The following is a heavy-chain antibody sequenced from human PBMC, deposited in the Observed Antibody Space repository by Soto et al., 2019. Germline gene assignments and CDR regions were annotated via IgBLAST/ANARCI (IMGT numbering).Heavy chain of an antibody. CDR1: GGTFSSYA. CDR3: ACRGVDIVATTYWTLTN. Sequence: GASVKVSCKASGGTFSSYAISWVRQAPGQGLEWMGGIIPIFGTANYAQKFQGRVTITADESTSTAYMELSSLRSEDTAVYYCACRGVDIVATTYWTLTNWGQGTLVTVSS. CDR2: IIPIFGTA. D-gene: IGHD5-12*01. J-gene: IGHJ4*02. V-gene: IGHV1-69*13.